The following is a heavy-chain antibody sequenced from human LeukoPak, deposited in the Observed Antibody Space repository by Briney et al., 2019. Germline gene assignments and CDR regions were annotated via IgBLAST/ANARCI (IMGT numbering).Heavy chain of an antibody. Sequence: GASVKVSCKASGYTFTGYYMHWVRQAPGQGLEWMGWINPNSGGTNYAQKFQGWVTMTRDTSISTAYMELSRLRSDDTAVYYCARGLPEILYGSGSARMDVWGQGTTVTVSS. V-gene: IGHV1-2*04. J-gene: IGHJ6*02. CDR2: INPNSGGT. CDR1: GYTFTGYY. CDR3: ARGLPEILYGSGSARMDV. D-gene: IGHD3-10*01.